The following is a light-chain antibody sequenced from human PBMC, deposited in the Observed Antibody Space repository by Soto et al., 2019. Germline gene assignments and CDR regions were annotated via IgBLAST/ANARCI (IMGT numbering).Light chain of an antibody. CDR1: HSISFY. J-gene: IGKJ1*01. Sequence: DIQMTQSPSSLSASVGDRVTITCRAIHSISFYLNWYQHKPGKAPKLLIYAASSLQSGVPSRFSGSGSGTDFTLTFISLQPEDFATYYCQQSYSTPTWTFGQGTKV. V-gene: IGKV1-39*01. CDR3: QQSYSTPTWT. CDR2: AAS.